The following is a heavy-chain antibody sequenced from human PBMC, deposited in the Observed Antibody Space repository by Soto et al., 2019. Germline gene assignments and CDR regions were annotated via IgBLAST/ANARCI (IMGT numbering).Heavy chain of an antibody. CDR2: IIPIFGTA. CDR1: GGTFSSYA. D-gene: IGHD3-10*01. V-gene: IGHV1-69*01. CDR3: ERAWGSGTTEGGAFDI. Sequence: QVPLVQSGAEVKKPGSSVKVSCKASGGTFSSYAISWVRQAPGQGLEWMGGIIPIFGTANYAQKFQGRVTITADESTSTGYMELSSLRSEDTAVYYCERAWGSGTTEGGAFDIWGQGTMVTVSS. J-gene: IGHJ3*02.